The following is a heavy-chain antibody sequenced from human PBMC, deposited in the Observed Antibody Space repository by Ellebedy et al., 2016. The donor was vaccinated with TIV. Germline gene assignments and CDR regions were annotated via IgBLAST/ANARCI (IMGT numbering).Heavy chain of an antibody. V-gene: IGHV3-7*01. D-gene: IGHD3-10*01. CDR2: IKQDGSEK. CDR1: GFSLSSYW. Sequence: GGSLRLSCAASGFSLSSYWMHWVRQAPGKGLEWVANIKQDGSEKYYVDSVKGRFTISRDNAKNSLYLQMNSLSDEDTAVYFCGRAIGSGSCYWGQGTLVTVSS. J-gene: IGHJ4*02. CDR3: GRAIGSGSCY.